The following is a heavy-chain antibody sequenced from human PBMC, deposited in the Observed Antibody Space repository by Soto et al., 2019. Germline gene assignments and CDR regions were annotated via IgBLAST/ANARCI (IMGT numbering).Heavy chain of an antibody. CDR3: ATAEVDY. V-gene: IGHV3-74*01. Sequence: XVSLRLSCAVDGYTFGNPWMHWVRQAPGKGLEWVSRMNSDGSLINYADSVKGRFTVSRDNAKNTLYLQMNSLRVEDTAVYYCATAEVDYWGPGTLVTVSS. J-gene: IGHJ4*02. CDR1: GYTFGNPW. CDR2: MNSDGSLI.